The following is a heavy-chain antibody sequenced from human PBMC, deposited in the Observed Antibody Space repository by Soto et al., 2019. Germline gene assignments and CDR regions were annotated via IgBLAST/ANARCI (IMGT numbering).Heavy chain of an antibody. V-gene: IGHV3-23*01. CDR2: IIGSGDSA. D-gene: IGHD4-17*01. CDR3: AKDRGTTTVTFDAFQH. J-gene: IGHJ1*01. CDR1: GFSFNSNS. Sequence: EVQLLESGGGLVQPGGSLRLSCAASGFSFNSNSMSWVRQAPGKGLEWVAGIIGSGDSAYYADSVKGRFTISRDNSKNTLYLQMNSLRAGDTAIYYCAKDRGTTTVTFDAFQHWGQGTLVAVSS.